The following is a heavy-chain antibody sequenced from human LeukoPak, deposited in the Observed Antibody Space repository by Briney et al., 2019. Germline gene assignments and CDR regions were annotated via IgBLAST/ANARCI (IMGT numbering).Heavy chain of an antibody. Sequence: QTARSLRLACAASGFTFSSYSMTWIRPAPGKGLEWVANIKQDGSEKYYVDSVKGRFTISRDNAKNSLYLQMNSLRAEDTAVYYCARDTGGGYSCYDCWGQGTLVTVSS. V-gene: IGHV3-7*01. CDR3: ARDTGGGYSCYDC. D-gene: IGHD5-18*01. J-gene: IGHJ4*02. CDR1: GFTFSSYS. CDR2: IKQDGSEK.